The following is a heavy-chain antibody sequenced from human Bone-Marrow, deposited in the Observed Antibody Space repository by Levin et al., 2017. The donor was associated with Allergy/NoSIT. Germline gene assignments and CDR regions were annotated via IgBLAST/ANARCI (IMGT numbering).Heavy chain of an antibody. J-gene: IGHJ5*02. Sequence: ASVKVSCKVSGYSLNELSIHWVRQAPGQGLEWMGWMNPNTGDTGYKQKFQDRLTLTRNTSISTAYMELTSLRSDDTAIYYCARHHLAGPTADNWFDPWGQGTLVTVSS. V-gene: IGHV1-8*01. CDR2: MNPNTGDT. D-gene: IGHD1-1*01. CDR1: GYSLNELS. CDR3: ARHHLAGPTADNWFDP.